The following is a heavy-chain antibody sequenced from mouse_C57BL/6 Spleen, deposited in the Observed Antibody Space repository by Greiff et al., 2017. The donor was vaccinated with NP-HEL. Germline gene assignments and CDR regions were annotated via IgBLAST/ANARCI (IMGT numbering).Heavy chain of an antibody. V-gene: IGHV5-17*01. CDR1: GFTFSDYG. J-gene: IGHJ3*01. CDR3: ARDSRWFAY. Sequence: EVQRVESGGGLVKPGGSLKLSCAASGFTFSDYGMHWVRQAPEKGLEWVAYISSGSSTLYYADTVKGRFTISRDNAKNTLFLQMTSLRSEDTAMYYCARDSRWFAYWGQGTLVTVSA. CDR2: ISSGSSTL. D-gene: IGHD2-12*01.